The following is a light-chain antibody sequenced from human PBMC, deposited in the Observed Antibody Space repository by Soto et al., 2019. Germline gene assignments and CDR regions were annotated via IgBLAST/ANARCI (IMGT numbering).Light chain of an antibody. CDR3: QQRHSYPTT. CDR1: QSLLHSNGYNY. CDR2: LGS. V-gene: IGKV2-28*01. J-gene: IGKJ5*01. Sequence: DIVMTQSPLSLPVTPGEPASISCRSSQSLLHSNGYNYLDWYLQKPGQSPQLLIYLGSNRASGVPDRFSGSGSGTEFTLTISSLQPEDFATYYCQQRHSYPTTFGQGTRLEIK.